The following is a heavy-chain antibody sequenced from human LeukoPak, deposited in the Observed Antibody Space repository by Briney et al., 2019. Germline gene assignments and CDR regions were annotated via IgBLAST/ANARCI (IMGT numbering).Heavy chain of an antibody. Sequence: ASVKVSCKASGGTFSSYAISWVRQAPGQGLEWMGGIIPIFGTANYAQKFQGRVTMTADESTSTAYMELSSLRSEDTDVYYCARGLLTRAERPRYYYYMDVWGKGTTVTVSS. V-gene: IGHV1-69*13. CDR3: ARGLLTRAERPRYYYYMDV. CDR1: GGTFSSYA. CDR2: IIPIFGTA. D-gene: IGHD7-27*01. J-gene: IGHJ6*03.